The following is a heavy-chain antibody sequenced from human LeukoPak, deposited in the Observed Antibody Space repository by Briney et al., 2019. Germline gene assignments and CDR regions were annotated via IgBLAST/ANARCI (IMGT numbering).Heavy chain of an antibody. Sequence: GGSLRLSCTVSGFTFGDYAMSWVRQAPGKGLEWVSTITTSDGNTYYADSVKGRFTVSRDNSKNTLFLQMNSLRAEDTAVYYCAKDGGLWVSAHWGDSWGRGTLVTVSS. CDR2: ITTSDGNT. CDR3: AKDGGLWVSAHWGDS. D-gene: IGHD7-27*01. CDR1: GFTFGDYA. J-gene: IGHJ4*02. V-gene: IGHV3-23*01.